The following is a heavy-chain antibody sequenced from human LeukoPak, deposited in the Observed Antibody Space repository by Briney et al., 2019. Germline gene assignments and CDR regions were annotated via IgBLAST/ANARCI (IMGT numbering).Heavy chain of an antibody. Sequence: AAVKDSCKTSGLTSTRYALHGVRQAPGQGREGMGWINVNTAKPTYAQSVQGRVVFSLNTSVSTAYLHITRLKPEETAVYFCASGIWGFYYYMDVWGKGTTVTVSS. CDR2: INVNTAKP. D-gene: IGHD7-27*01. J-gene: IGHJ6*03. CDR1: GLTSTRYA. V-gene: IGHV7-4-1*02. CDR3: ASGIWGFYYYMDV.